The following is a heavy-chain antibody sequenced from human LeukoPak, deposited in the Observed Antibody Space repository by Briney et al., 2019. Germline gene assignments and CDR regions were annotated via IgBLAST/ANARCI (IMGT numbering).Heavy chain of an antibody. CDR1: VYTLTRYY. D-gene: IGHD6-13*01. V-gene: IGHV1-46*01. CDR3: AKGGRAKYYFDY. J-gene: IGHJ4*02. CDR2: INLSGGSP. Sequence: ASVHVSCKASVYTLTRYYMHSVRQAPGQELEWMGLINLSGGSPRQAQKFQGRVTMTSDKSTSTVYMALSSPRSEDTARYYCAKGGRAKYYFDYWGQGTLVTVSS.